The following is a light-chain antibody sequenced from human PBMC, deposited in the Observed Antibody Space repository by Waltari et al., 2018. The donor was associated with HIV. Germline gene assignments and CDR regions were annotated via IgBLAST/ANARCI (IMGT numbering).Light chain of an antibody. V-gene: IGKV4-1*01. Sequence: DIVMTQSPDSLAVSLGERATINCKSSQSVLYSSNNKNYLVWYQQKPGQPPKLLIHWASTRESGVPDRFSGSGSGTDFTLTISSLQAEDVAVYYCQQYYSTPPYTFGQGTKLEIK. J-gene: IGKJ2*01. CDR2: WAS. CDR1: QSVLYSSNNKNY. CDR3: QQYYSTPPYT.